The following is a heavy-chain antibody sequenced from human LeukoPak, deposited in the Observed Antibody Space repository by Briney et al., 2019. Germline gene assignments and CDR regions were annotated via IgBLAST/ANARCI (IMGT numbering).Heavy chain of an antibody. CDR3: ARGHAYGDIDY. Sequence: SETLSLTCTVSGGSISSGGYYWSWLRQHPGTGLEWIGYIYYSGSTYYNPSLKSRVTISVDTSKNQFSLKLSSVTAADTAVYYCARGHAYGDIDYWGQGTLVTVSS. CDR2: IYYSGST. D-gene: IGHD4-17*01. V-gene: IGHV4-31*03. J-gene: IGHJ4*02. CDR1: GGSISSGGYY.